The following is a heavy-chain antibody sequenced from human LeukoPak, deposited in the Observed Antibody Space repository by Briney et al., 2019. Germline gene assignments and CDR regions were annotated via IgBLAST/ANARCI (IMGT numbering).Heavy chain of an antibody. D-gene: IGHD6-19*01. CDR2: IYHSGST. V-gene: IGHV4-38-2*02. J-gene: IGHJ4*02. Sequence: SETLSLTCTVSGNSISSGYYWGWIRQPPGKGLEWIASIYHSGSTYYNPSLKSRVSISMDTSMNQFSLKLSSVTAADTAVYHCARHEQWLVPVDYWGQGTLVTVSS. CDR1: GNSISSGYY. CDR3: ARHEQWLVPVDY.